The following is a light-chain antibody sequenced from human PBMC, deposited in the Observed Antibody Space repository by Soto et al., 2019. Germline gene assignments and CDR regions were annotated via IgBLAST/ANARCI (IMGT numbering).Light chain of an antibody. V-gene: IGLV2-23*02. CDR1: RSDVGGYNL. CDR2: EVN. CDR3: SAYSGSSTFVV. Sequence: QSALTQPASVSGSPGQSFTMSCTGSRSDVGGYNLVSWYQHHPGRAPKLMIYEVNKRPSGVSNRFAASKSGNTASLTISGLQADDEADYHCSAYSGSSTFVVVGGGTPLT. J-gene: IGLJ2*01.